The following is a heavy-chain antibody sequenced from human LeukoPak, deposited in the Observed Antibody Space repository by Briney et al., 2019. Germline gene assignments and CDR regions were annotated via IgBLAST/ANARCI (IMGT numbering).Heavy chain of an antibody. D-gene: IGHD3-16*01. CDR2: IRNTGGFT. CDR3: GKEGGA. J-gene: IGHJ5*02. V-gene: IGHV3-23*01. CDR1: GFTFSSFS. Sequence: GGSLRLSCAASGFTFSSFSMSWVRQAPGKGLEWVSGIRNTGGFTYYRDSVKGRFTISRDNSKDMVYLQMNSLKVEDTATYYCGKEGGAWGQGTKVTVSS.